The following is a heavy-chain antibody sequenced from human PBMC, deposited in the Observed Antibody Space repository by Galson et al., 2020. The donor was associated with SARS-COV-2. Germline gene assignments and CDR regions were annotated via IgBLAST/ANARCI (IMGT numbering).Heavy chain of an antibody. D-gene: IGHD3-3*01. CDR2: IYYSGST. V-gene: IGHV4-31*11. Sequence: SETLSLTCAVYGGSFSGYYWSWIRQHPGKGLEWIGYIYYSGSTYYNPSLKSRVTISVDTSKNQFSLKLSSVTAADTAVYYCARDKGITIFGVVITGWFDPWGQGTLVTVSS. J-gene: IGHJ5*02. CDR1: GGSFSGYY. CDR3: ARDKGITIFGVVITGWFDP.